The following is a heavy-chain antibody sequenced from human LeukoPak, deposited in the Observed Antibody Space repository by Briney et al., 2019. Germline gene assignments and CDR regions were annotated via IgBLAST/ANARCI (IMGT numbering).Heavy chain of an antibody. D-gene: IGHD4-17*01. Sequence: EASVKVSCKASGFTFTGYYIHWVRQAPGQGLEWMGWINANSGDTIYTQKFQGRVTVTRDTSISAAYMELSMLTFDDTAVYYCARSYDYGDYQHYYYGMDVWGQGTTVTVSS. J-gene: IGHJ6*02. CDR2: INANSGDT. CDR3: ARSYDYGDYQHYYYGMDV. V-gene: IGHV1-2*02. CDR1: GFTFTGYY.